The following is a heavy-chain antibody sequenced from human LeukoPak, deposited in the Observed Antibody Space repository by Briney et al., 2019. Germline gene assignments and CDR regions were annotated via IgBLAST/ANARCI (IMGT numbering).Heavy chain of an antibody. CDR3: AKVRQFTAATGTGLDQ. J-gene: IGHJ4*02. CDR1: GFTFSNYG. V-gene: IGHV3-33*06. Sequence: GGSLRLSCAASGFTFSNYGMHWVRQAPGKGLDWVAVIWNDGSYKYYADSVRGRFTISRDNSMNTVYLQMNSLRAEDAAVYYCAKVRQFTAATGTGLDQWGQGTLVTVSS. CDR2: IWNDGSYK. D-gene: IGHD6-13*01.